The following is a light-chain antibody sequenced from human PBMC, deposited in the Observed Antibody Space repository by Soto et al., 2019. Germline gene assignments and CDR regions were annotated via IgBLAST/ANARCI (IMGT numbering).Light chain of an antibody. J-gene: IGKJ3*01. CDR3: QKYNSAPFT. Sequence: DIQMTQSPSSLSASVGDRVAITCRASQGISNYLAWYQQKPGKVPKLLIYAASTLQSGVPSRFSGSGSGTAFTLTISSLQPEDVATYYCQKYNSAPFTFGLGPKWISN. CDR2: AAS. CDR1: QGISNY. V-gene: IGKV1-27*01.